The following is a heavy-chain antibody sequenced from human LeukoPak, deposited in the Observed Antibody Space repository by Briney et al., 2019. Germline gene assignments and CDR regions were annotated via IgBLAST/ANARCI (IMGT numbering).Heavy chain of an antibody. D-gene: IGHD7-27*01. Sequence: GGSLRLSCAASGFTVSSYDMMWVRQAPGKGLEWVSAIAGGGGNIWYADSVKGRFTISRDNSKNTLYLQMNSLSADDTAVYFCAKIRAGDYYYFYGMDIWGQGTAVTVSS. CDR1: GFTVSSYD. J-gene: IGHJ6*02. CDR3: AKIRAGDYYYFYGMDI. CDR2: IAGGGGNI. V-gene: IGHV3-23*01.